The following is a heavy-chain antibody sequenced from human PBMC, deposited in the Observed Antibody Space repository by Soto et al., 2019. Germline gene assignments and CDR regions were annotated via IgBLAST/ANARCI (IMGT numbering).Heavy chain of an antibody. J-gene: IGHJ5*02. Sequence: ASVKVSCKASGYTFTGYYMHWVRQAPGQGLEWMGWINPNSGGTNYAQKFQGRVTMTRDTSISTAYMELSRLRSDDTAVYYCARGEALRFLEWLLYNWFDPWGQGTLVTVSS. CDR1: GYTFTGYY. D-gene: IGHD3-3*01. V-gene: IGHV1-2*02. CDR2: INPNSGGT. CDR3: ARGEALRFLEWLLYNWFDP.